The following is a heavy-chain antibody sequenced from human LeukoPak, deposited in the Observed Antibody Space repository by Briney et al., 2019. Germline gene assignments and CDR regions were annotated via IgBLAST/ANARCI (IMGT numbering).Heavy chain of an antibody. J-gene: IGHJ3*01. CDR1: GYSFTSYW. CDR3: ARRVSSSGFDAFDV. D-gene: IGHD5-12*01. V-gene: IGHV5-51*01. CDR2: NYPGDSDT. Sequence: GESLKISCKGSGYSFTSYWIGWVRQMPGKGLEWMGINYPGDSDTTYSPSFQGQGTMSADKSISTAYLQWSSLKASDTAMYYCARRVSSSGFDAFDVWGQGTMVTVSS.